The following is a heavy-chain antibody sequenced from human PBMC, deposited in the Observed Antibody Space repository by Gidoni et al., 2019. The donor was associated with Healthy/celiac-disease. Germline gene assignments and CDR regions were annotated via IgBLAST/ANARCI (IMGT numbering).Heavy chain of an antibody. J-gene: IGHJ6*02. CDR2: ISYDGRNK. Sequence: QVQLVESGGGVVQPGRSLRLSCAASGFTFSSYAMHWVRQAPGKGLEWVAVISYDGRNKYYADSVKGRFTISRDNSKNTLYLQMNSLRAEDTAVYYCARDIDYGSGREDVWGQGTTVTVSS. CDR3: ARDIDYGSGREDV. V-gene: IGHV3-30*04. CDR1: GFTFSSYA. D-gene: IGHD3-10*01.